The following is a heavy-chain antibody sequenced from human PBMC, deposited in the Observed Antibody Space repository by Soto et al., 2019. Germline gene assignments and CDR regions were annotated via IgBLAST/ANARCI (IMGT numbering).Heavy chain of an antibody. CDR2: IYPGDSDT. Sequence: VESLKISCKGSGYSFTTYWIGWVRQMPGKGLEWMGIIYPGDSDTRYSPSFQGQVTISSATSISTAYLQWSSLKVSATAMYYCARPHASSTVMDVCAQGTTVTVSS. CDR3: ARPHASSTVMDV. V-gene: IGHV5-51*01. CDR1: GYSFTTYW. D-gene: IGHD6-6*01. J-gene: IGHJ6*02.